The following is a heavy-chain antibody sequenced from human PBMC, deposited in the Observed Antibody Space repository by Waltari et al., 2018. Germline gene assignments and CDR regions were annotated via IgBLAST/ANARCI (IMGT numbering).Heavy chain of an antibody. CDR3: ATSGWYCFDY. J-gene: IGHJ4*02. D-gene: IGHD6-19*01. CDR2: IKQDGSEK. CDR1: GFTLSSFW. V-gene: IGHV3-7*01. Sequence: EVQLVESGGGLVQPGGSLRLSWAASGFTLSSFWMNWVRQTPGKGLEWLAGIKQDGSEKYYADSVKGRFTISRDNAKNSLYLQMNSLRAEDTAVYYCATSGWYCFDYWGQGTLVTVSS.